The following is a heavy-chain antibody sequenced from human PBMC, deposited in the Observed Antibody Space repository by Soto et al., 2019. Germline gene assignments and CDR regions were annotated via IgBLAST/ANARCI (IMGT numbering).Heavy chain of an antibody. CDR1: GFTFSSYA. CDR2: ISGSGGST. V-gene: IGHV3-23*01. CDR3: AKDRSVDTAMVYYYYYYGMDV. D-gene: IGHD5-18*01. Sequence: PGGSLRLSCAASGFTFSSYAMSWVRQAPGKGLEWVSAISGSGGSTYYADSVKGRFTISRDNSKNTLYLQMNSLRAEDTAVYYCAKDRSVDTAMVYYYYYYGMDVWGQGTTVTV. J-gene: IGHJ6*02.